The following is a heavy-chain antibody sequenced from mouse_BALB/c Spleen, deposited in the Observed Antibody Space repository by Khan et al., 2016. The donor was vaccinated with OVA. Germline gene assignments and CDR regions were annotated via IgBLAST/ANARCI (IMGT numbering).Heavy chain of an antibody. D-gene: IGHD2-12*01. Sequence: VQLKQSGPELVKPGASVKMSCKASGYTFTSYVIHWVRQKPGQGLEWIGYIYPFNDATKFNENFKGKAILTSDKSSSTAYMELTSLTSEDSAVYFCAKNYRSDLYFDSWGQGTTLTVSS. J-gene: IGHJ2*01. CDR3: AKNYRSDLYFDS. V-gene: IGHV1S136*01. CDR2: IYPFNDAT. CDR1: GYTFTSYV.